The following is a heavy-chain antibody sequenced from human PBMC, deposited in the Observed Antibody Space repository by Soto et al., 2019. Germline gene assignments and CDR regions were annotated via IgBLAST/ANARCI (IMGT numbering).Heavy chain of an antibody. Sequence: GGSLRLSCAASGFTFSGSAMHWVRQASGKGLEWVGRIRSKANSYATAYAASVKGRFTISRDDSKNTAYLQMNSLKTEDTAVYYCTRHPKDGYGTRGYSSGWYVEWGQGTLVTVSS. CDR3: TRHPKDGYGTRGYSSGWYVE. J-gene: IGHJ4*02. CDR2: IRSKANSYAT. CDR1: GFTFSGSA. V-gene: IGHV3-73*01. D-gene: IGHD6-19*01.